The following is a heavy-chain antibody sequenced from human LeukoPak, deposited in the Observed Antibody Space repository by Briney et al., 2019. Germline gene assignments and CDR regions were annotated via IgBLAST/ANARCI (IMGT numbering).Heavy chain of an antibody. V-gene: IGHV4-61*01. Sequence: SETLSLTCTVSGGSVSSGSYYWSWIRQPPGKGLEWIGYIYYSGSTNYNPSLKSQVTISVDTSKNQFSLKLSSVTAADTAVYYCARVQMATISRRGALDYWGQGTLVTVSS. CDR2: IYYSGST. D-gene: IGHD5-24*01. CDR3: ARVQMATISRRGALDY. CDR1: GGSVSSGSYY. J-gene: IGHJ4*02.